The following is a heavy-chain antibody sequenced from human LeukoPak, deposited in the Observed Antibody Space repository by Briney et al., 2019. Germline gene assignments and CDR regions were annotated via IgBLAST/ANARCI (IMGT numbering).Heavy chain of an antibody. Sequence: GGSLRLSCAASGFTFSDYWMHWVRQAPGKGLVWVSRISSDGSRVTYADSVKGRFTISRDNAKNTLYLQMNSLRAEDTAVYYCAKGPYCGGDCYSSFDYWGQGTLVTVSS. CDR3: AKGPYCGGDCYSSFDY. J-gene: IGHJ4*02. D-gene: IGHD2-21*02. CDR2: ISSDGSRV. CDR1: GFTFSDYW. V-gene: IGHV3-74*01.